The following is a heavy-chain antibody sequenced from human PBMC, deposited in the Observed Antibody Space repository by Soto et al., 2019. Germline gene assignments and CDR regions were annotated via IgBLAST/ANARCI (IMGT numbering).Heavy chain of an antibody. CDR1: GGSISNYY. CDR2: VYYSGST. D-gene: IGHD3-9*01. CDR3: VRDYLLTGFDT. J-gene: IGHJ4*02. V-gene: IGHV4-59*01. Sequence: PSETLSLTCTVSGGSISNYYWTWVRQPPGKGLEWIGYVYYSGSTNYNPSLESRVTISIDASKNQFSLKMKSVTAADTAVYYCVRDYLLTGFDTWGQGALVTVSS.